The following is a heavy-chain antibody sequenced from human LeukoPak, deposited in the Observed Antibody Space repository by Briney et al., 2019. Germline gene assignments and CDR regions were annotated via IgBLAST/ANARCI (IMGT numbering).Heavy chain of an antibody. CDR3: ARSPRDVLRYFDWLSGLGYFDY. Sequence: GGSLRLSCAASGFTFSNYAMSWVRQAPGKGLEWVSTISTSGSNTYYADSVKGRFTISRDNSKSTLYLQMNSLRAEDTAVYYCARSPRDVLRYFDWLSGLGYFDYWGQGTLVTVSS. V-gene: IGHV3-23*01. CDR2: ISTSGSNT. CDR1: GFTFSNYA. J-gene: IGHJ4*02. D-gene: IGHD3-9*01.